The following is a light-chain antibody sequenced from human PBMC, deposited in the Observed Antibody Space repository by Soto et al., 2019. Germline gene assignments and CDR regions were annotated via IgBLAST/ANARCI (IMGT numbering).Light chain of an antibody. CDR3: QKYSSVPV. CDR2: AAS. CDR1: QGIRNF. V-gene: IGKV1-27*01. Sequence: DIQMTQSPPSLSASVGDRVTITCRASQGIRNFVAWYQQKPGKAPKLLIYAASTLQSGVPSRFSGSGSGTDFPLTINSLQPEGVATYSCQKYSSVPVFGPGTKVEIK. J-gene: IGKJ3*01.